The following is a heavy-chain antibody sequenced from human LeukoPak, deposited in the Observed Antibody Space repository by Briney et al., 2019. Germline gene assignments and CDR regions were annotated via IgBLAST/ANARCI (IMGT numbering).Heavy chain of an antibody. J-gene: IGHJ4*02. D-gene: IGHD3-16*01. CDR1: GSSISSGGYY. CDR2: IYYSGST. Sequence: SETLSLTCTVSGSSISSGGYYWGWIRQPPGKGLEWIGSIYYSGSTYYNPSLKSRVTISVDTSKNQFSLKLSSVTAADTAVYYCASPGGGPTDYWGQGTLVAVSS. CDR3: ASPGGGPTDY. V-gene: IGHV4-39*01.